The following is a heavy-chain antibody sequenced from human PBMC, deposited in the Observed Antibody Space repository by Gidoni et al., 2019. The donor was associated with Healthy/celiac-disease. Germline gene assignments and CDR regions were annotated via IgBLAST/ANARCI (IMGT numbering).Heavy chain of an antibody. V-gene: IGHV3-64*01. CDR2: ISSNGGST. J-gene: IGHJ6*02. CDR3: ARSLRPAPYYYYGMDV. CDR1: GFTFSSYA. Sequence: EVQLVESGGGLVQPGGSLRLSCAASGFTFSSYAMHWVRQAPGKGLEYVSAISSNGGSTYYANSGKGRFTISRDNSKNTLYLQMGSLRAEDMAVYYCARSLRPAPYYYYGMDVWGQGTTVTVSS. D-gene: IGHD3-9*01.